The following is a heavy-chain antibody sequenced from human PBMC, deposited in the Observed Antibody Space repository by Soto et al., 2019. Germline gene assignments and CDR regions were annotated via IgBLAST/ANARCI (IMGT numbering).Heavy chain of an antibody. V-gene: IGHV6-1*01. CDR3: VGVVDYYYYGMDV. J-gene: IGHJ6*02. CDR2: TYYRSKWYS. Sequence: SQTLSLTCAISGDSVSSNSAAWNWIRQSPSRGLEWLGRTYYRSKWYSDSAVSVKSRITINSDTPKNQFTLQLNTVTPEDTAVYYCVGVVDYYYYGMDVWGQVTTVTVSS. CDR1: GDSVSSNSAA. D-gene: IGHD2-21*01.